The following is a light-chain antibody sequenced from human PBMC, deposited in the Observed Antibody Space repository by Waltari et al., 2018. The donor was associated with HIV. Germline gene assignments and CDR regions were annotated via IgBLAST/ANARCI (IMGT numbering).Light chain of an antibody. CDR3: QQYGSSPT. CDR2: GAS. CDR1: QTVSSNY. J-gene: IGKJ3*01. V-gene: IGKV3-20*01. Sequence: EIVLTQSPGTLSLSPGERVTLSCRASQTVSSNYLAWYQQKPGQAPTLLIYGASSRATGIPDRFSGSGSGTDFTLTINRLEPEDFAVYYCQQYGSSPTFGPGTKVDIK.